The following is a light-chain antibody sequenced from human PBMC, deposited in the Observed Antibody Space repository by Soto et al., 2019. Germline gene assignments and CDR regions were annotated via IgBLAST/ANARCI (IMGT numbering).Light chain of an antibody. CDR2: GNS. CDR3: QSYDSSLYVV. CDR1: SSNIGAGYD. Sequence: QSVLTQPPSVSGAPGQRVTISCTGSSSNIGAGYDVHWYQQLPGTPPKLLIYGNSNRPSGVPDRFSGSKSGTSASLAITGLQAEDEADHYCQSYDSSLYVVFGGGTKVTVL. V-gene: IGLV1-40*01. J-gene: IGLJ2*01.